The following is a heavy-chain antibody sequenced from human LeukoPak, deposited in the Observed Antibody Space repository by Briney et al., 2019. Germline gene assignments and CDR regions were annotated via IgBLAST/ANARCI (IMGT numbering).Heavy chain of an antibody. J-gene: IGHJ5*02. Sequence: SETLSLTCAVYDGSFSGYYWSWIRQPPGKGLEWIGEINHSGSTNYNPSLKSRVTISVDTSKNQFSLKLSSVTAADTAVYYCARAIIVVVPAARRNWFDPWGQGTLVTVSS. CDR1: DGSFSGYY. D-gene: IGHD2-2*01. CDR3: ARAIIVVVPAARRNWFDP. V-gene: IGHV4-34*01. CDR2: INHSGST.